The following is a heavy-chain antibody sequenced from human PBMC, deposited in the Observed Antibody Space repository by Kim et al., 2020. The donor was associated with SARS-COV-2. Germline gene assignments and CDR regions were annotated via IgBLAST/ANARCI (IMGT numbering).Heavy chain of an antibody. J-gene: IGHJ6*02. D-gene: IGHD2-2*01. V-gene: IGHV4-34*01. CDR3: ARGRAVVVPSPLLGIGPHSDYYAMDV. Sequence: SETLSLTCAVYGGSFSGFHWSWFRHPPGRGRDWMGEINLGERPNYNPSLKGRFTISVDTSTSHFSLRLNLVTAADTAVFYCARGRAVVVPSPLLGIGPHSDYYAMDVWGRGTTVTVSS. CDR2: INLGERP. CDR1: GGSFSGFH.